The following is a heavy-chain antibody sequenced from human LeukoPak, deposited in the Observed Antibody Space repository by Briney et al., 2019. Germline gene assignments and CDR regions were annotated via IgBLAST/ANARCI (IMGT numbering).Heavy chain of an antibody. CDR1: GFTFSSFS. V-gene: IGHV3-21*01. CDR3: ARDHDWGFDY. Sequence: GGSLRLSCVASGFTFSSFSMNWIRQVPGKGLEWVSKNSRNGDKYYADSVKGRFTISRDNAENSLYLQMTSLSGEDTAVYYCARDHDWGFDYWGQGTLVTVSS. CDR2: KNSRNGDK. J-gene: IGHJ4*02. D-gene: IGHD3-9*01.